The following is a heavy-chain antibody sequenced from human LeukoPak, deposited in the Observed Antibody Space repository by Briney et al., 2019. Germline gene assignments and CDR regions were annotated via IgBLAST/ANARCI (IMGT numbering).Heavy chain of an antibody. Sequence: GGSLRLSCAASGFTFSSYAMSWVRQAPGKGLEWVSAISGSGGSTYYADSVKGRFTISRDNSKNKLYLQMNSLRGEDTGVYFCAKESRRFDWFLGWYMDVWGKGTTVTVSS. D-gene: IGHD3-9*01. CDR1: GFTFSSYA. CDR3: AKESRRFDWFLGWYMDV. CDR2: ISGSGGST. J-gene: IGHJ6*03. V-gene: IGHV3-23*01.